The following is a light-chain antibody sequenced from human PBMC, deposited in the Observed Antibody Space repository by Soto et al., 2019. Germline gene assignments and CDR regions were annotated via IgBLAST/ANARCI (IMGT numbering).Light chain of an antibody. CDR1: QGISSY. CDR2: AAS. J-gene: IGKJ4*01. CDR3: QQLNSYPLT. Sequence: HLTQSPSSLSASVGDRVTITCRASQGISSYLAWYQQNPGKAPKLLIYAASTLQSGVPSRFSGSGSGTDFTLTISSLQPEDFATYYCQQLNSYPLTFGGGTKVDIK. V-gene: IGKV1-9*01.